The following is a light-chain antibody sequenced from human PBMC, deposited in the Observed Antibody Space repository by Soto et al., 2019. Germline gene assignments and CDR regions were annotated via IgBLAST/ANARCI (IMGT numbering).Light chain of an antibody. Sequence: DIQMTQSPSTLSGSVGDRVTITCRASQTISSWLAWYQQKPGKAPKLPIYKASTLKSGVPSRFSGSGSGTECTLTISSLQPDDLGSYYCQHYNSYSEAFGQGTKVEVK. J-gene: IGKJ1*01. CDR3: QHYNSYSEA. CDR2: KAS. V-gene: IGKV1-5*03. CDR1: QTISSW.